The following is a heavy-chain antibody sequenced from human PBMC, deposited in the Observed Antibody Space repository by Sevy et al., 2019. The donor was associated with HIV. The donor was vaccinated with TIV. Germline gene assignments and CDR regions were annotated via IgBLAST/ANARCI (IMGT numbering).Heavy chain of an antibody. V-gene: IGHV3-33*06. CDR2: IWFDGSNK. CDR1: GFTFSTYS. CDR3: AKAVADSNYYYGLDV. Sequence: GGSLRLSCAASGFTFSTYSMHWVRQAPGKGLEWVALIWFDGSNKYYAASVKGRFTISRDNSKNTLYLQMNSLRAEDTAVYYCAKAVADSNYYYGLDVWGQGTTVTVSS. J-gene: IGHJ6*02. D-gene: IGHD6-19*01.